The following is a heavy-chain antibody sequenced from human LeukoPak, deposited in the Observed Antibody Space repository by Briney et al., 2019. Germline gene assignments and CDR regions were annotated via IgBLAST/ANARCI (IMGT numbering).Heavy chain of an antibody. J-gene: IGHJ4*02. CDR3: AKVGAKESYYHY. CDR1: GVTFSNFA. V-gene: IGHV3-23*01. CDR2: ISDDGGAT. D-gene: IGHD3-10*01. Sequence: GGSLRLSCAASGVTFSNFAMSWVRQAPGKGLECGSTISDDGGATYYADSVRDRFTISRDNSKNTLYLQMNTLRAEDTALYYCAKVGAKESYYHYWGQGTLVTVSS.